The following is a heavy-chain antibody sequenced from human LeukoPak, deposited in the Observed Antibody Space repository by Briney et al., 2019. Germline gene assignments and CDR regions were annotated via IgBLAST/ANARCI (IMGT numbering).Heavy chain of an antibody. CDR1: GYTFTSYG. D-gene: IGHD6-25*01. CDR3: ARELAALYYYGMDV. J-gene: IGHJ6*02. CDR2: ISAYNGNT. Sequence: ASVKVSCKASGYTFTSYGIIWVRQAPGQGLEWMGWISAYNGNTNYAQKLQGRVTMTTDTSTSTAYMELRSLRSDDTAVYYCARELAALYYYGMDVWGQGTTVTVSS. V-gene: IGHV1-18*01.